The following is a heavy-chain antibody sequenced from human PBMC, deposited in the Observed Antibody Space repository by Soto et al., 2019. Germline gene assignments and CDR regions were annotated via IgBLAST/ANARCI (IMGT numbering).Heavy chain of an antibody. CDR1: GGSISSRGYY. CDR3: ATSNWFDP. CDR2: IYYSGST. V-gene: IGHV4-39*01. J-gene: IGHJ5*02. Sequence: QLQLQESGPGLVKPSETLSLTCTVSGGSISSRGYYWGWIRQPPGKGLEWIGTIYYSGSTYYNPSLKSRVPLSVDTSTHQFSLKLSSVTAADTAVYYCATSNWFDPWGQGTLVTVSS.